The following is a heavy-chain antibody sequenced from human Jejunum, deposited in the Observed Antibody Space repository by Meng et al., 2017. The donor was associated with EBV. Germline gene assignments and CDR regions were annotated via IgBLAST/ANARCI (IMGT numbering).Heavy chain of an antibody. V-gene: IGHV3-66*04. Sequence: EVRLLESGGGLRQPRGSPRLSCAASGFTVSSYYMIWVSQAPGKGLEWVSVISTGGSIFYADSVKGRFTIPRDNSKNTLYLQMNSLGAEDTAVYYCARHRDVDYHLHYWGQGTLVTVSS. CDR3: ARHRDVDYHLHY. J-gene: IGHJ4*02. CDR1: GFTVSSYY. D-gene: IGHD4-17*01. CDR2: ISTGGSI.